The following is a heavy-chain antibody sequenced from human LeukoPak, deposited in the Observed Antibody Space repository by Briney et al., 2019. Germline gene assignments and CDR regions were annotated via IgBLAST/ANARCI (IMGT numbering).Heavy chain of an antibody. CDR3: ARGDVDTAMDDY. V-gene: IGHV1-2*02. CDR2: INPNSGGT. Sequence: ASVKVSCKAYGYTFTGYYMHWVRQAPGQGLEWMGWINPNSGGTNYAQKFQGRVTMTRDTSISTAYMELSRLRSDDTAVYYCARGDVDTAMDDYWGQGTLVTVSS. CDR1: GYTFTGYY. J-gene: IGHJ4*02. D-gene: IGHD5-18*01.